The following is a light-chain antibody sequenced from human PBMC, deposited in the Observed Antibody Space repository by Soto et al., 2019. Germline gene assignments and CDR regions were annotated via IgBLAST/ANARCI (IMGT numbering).Light chain of an antibody. CDR3: NSFTTSSTYV. CDR2: DVS. J-gene: IGLJ1*01. CDR1: TSDVGRYNY. Sequence: QSALTQPASVSGSPGQSISISCTGTTSDVGRYNYVSWYQQHPGKAPKLMIYDVSYRPSWVSNLFSGSKSGITASLTISWLQAEDEADYYCNSFTTSSTYVFGTGTKVTVL. V-gene: IGLV2-14*03.